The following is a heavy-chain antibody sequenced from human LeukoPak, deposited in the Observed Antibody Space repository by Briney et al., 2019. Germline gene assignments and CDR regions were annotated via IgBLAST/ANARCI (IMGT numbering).Heavy chain of an antibody. CDR1: GYTFTSYG. CDR2: ISAYNGNT. CDR3: ARGSTVDASYGYYYYYYYMDV. D-gene: IGHD5-18*01. V-gene: IGHV1-18*01. J-gene: IGHJ6*03. Sequence: ASVKVSCKASGYTFTSYGISWVRQAPGQGLEWMGWISAYNGNTNYAQKLQGRVTMTTDTSTSTAYMELSSLRSEDTAVYYCARGSTVDASYGYYYYYYYMDVWGKGTTVTVSS.